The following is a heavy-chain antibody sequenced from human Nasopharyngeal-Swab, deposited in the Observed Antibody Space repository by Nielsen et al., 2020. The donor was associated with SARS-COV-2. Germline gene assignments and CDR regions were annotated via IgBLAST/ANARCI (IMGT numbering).Heavy chain of an antibody. CDR2: IFYTGNT. Sequence: SKTLSLTCTVSGGSVSRGSHYWTWIRQPPGKELDWIGYIFYTGNTNYNPSLESRVTMSIDTSKNQFSLKLSSVTAADTAVYYCARDRGDLRKYHFDSWGQGTQIAVSS. CDR3: ARDRGDLRKYHFDS. J-gene: IGHJ4*02. D-gene: IGHD2-2*01. V-gene: IGHV4-61*01. CDR1: GGSVSRGSHY.